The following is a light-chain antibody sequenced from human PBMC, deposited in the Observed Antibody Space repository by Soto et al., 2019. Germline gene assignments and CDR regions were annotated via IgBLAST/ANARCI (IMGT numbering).Light chain of an antibody. Sequence: DIVMTQSPDSLAVSLGERATINCKSSQSVFSRSNNQNYLAWFQQKPGQTPKMLIFWASTRQSEVPDRFRGSGSGTDFTLTINNLQAEDVAVYYCLQYYTGLALSFGGGTKVEIK. J-gene: IGKJ4*01. CDR1: QSVFSRSNNQNY. CDR2: WAS. V-gene: IGKV4-1*01. CDR3: LQYYTGLALS.